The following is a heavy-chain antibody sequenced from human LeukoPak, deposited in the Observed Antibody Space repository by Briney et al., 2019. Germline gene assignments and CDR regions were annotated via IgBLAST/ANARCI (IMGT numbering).Heavy chain of an antibody. D-gene: IGHD1-1*01. J-gene: IGHJ6*02. CDR1: GGSISSYY. CDR3: ASWTYYYGMDV. CDR2: IYYSGST. V-gene: IGHV4-59*08. Sequence: SETLSLTCTVSGGSISSYYWSWIRQPPGKGLEWIGYIYYSGSTNYNPSLKSQVTISVDTSKNQFSLKLSSVTAADTAVYYCASWTYYYGMDVWGQGTTVIVSS.